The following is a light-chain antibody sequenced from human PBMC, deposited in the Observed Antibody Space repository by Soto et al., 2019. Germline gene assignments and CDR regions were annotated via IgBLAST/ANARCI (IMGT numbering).Light chain of an antibody. CDR1: QNIGNW. Sequence: DIQMTQSPSSVPASVGDRVTITCRASQNIGNWLAWYQQKPRKVPKFLIYAASSLQTGVPSRFSGSRSGRNFTLTISSLQPEDFATYYCQQANIFPFTFGGGTKVDIK. J-gene: IGKJ4*01. CDR3: QQANIFPFT. V-gene: IGKV1-12*02. CDR2: AAS.